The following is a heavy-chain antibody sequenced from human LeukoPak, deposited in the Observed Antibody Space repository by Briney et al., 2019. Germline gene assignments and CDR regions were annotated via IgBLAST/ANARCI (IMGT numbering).Heavy chain of an antibody. J-gene: IGHJ3*02. CDR2: ISGSGGST. V-gene: IGHV3-23*01. CDR1: GFTFSSYA. CDR3: AKDQLKTVHPDAFDI. Sequence: GGSLRLSCAASGFTFSSYAMSWVRQAPGKGLEWVSAISGSGGSTYYADSVKGQFTISRDNSKNTLYLQMNSLRAEDTAVYYCAKDQLKTVHPDAFDIWGQGTMVTVSS. D-gene: IGHD2-2*01.